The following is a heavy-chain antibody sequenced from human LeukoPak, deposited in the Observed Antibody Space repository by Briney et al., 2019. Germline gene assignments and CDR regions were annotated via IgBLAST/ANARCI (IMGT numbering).Heavy chain of an antibody. CDR1: GGSISSGSYY. CDR3: ARERDVTILGVVLDY. CDR2: IYTSGST. V-gene: IGHV4-61*02. D-gene: IGHD3-3*01. J-gene: IGHJ4*02. Sequence: SETLSLTCTVSGGSISSGSYYWSWIRQPAGKGLEWIGRIYTSGSTNYNPSLKSRVTISVDTSKNQFSLKLSSVTAADTAVYYCARERDVTILGVVLDYWGQGTLVTVSS.